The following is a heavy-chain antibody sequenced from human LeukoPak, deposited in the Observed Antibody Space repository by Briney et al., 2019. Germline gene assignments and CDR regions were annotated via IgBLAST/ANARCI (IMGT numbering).Heavy chain of an antibody. CDR2: IDPSDSNV. J-gene: IGHJ4*02. D-gene: IGHD2-15*01. CDR3: ARRGGVANIEY. Sequence: GESLKISCRGSGYSFSSYWIIWVRQMPGKGLEWMGRIDPSDSNVVYSPSFQGHVTISADRSVSTAYLQWSSLKASDTAMYYCARRGGVANIEYWGQGTLVTVSS. CDR1: GYSFSSYW. V-gene: IGHV5-10-1*01.